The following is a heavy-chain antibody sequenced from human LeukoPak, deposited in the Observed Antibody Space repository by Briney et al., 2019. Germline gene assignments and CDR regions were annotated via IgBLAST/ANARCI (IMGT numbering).Heavy chain of an antibody. CDR1: GFTFSSYA. Sequence: GGSLRLSCAASGFTFSSYAMNWVRQASGKGLEWVSSISSSSSYIYYADSVKGRFTISRDNAKNSLYLQMSSLRAEDTAVYYCASHYYGSGTYYNDYWGQGTLVTVSS. CDR2: ISSSSSYI. D-gene: IGHD3-10*01. CDR3: ASHYYGSGTYYNDY. V-gene: IGHV3-21*01. J-gene: IGHJ4*02.